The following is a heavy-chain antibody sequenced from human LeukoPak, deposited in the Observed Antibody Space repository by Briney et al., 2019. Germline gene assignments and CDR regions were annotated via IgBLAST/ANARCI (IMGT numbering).Heavy chain of an antibody. CDR1: GGSISSSSYY. J-gene: IGHJ4*02. D-gene: IGHD1-20*01. V-gene: IGHV4-39*01. CDR3: ARRVTGTETLDY. CDR2: IYYSGST. Sequence: PSETLSLTCTVSGGSISSSSYYRGWIRQPPGKGLEWIGSIYYSGSTYYNPSLKSRVTISVDTSKNQFSLKLSSVTAADTAVYYCARRVTGTETLDYWGQGTLVTVSS.